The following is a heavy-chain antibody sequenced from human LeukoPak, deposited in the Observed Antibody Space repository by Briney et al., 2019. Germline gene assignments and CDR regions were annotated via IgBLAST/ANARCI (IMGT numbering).Heavy chain of an antibody. CDR2: ITNGDNTM. Sequence: GGSLRLSCAASGFTFSDYHMNWIRQAPGRGLEWISYITNGDNTMYYADSVKGRLTISRDNAKNSLYLQMNSLRAEDTAVYYCASLRTGGVAGGFDYWGQGTLVTVSS. CDR1: GFTFSDYH. V-gene: IGHV3-11*04. CDR3: ASLRTGGVAGGFDY. J-gene: IGHJ4*02. D-gene: IGHD2-8*02.